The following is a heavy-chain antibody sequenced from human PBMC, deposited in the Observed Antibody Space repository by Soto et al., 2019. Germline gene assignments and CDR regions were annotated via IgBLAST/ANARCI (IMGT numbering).Heavy chain of an antibody. CDR2: INPNSGGT. CDR3: ASYEFGELRLGGMDV. V-gene: IGHV1-2*02. D-gene: IGHD3-10*01. J-gene: IGHJ6*02. Sequence: QVQLVQSGAEVKKPGASVKVSCKASGYTFTGYYMHWVRQAPGQGLEWMGWINPNSGGTNYAQKFQGRVTMTRDTSISPAYMELSRLRSDETAVYYCASYEFGELRLGGMDVWGQGTTVTVSS. CDR1: GYTFTGYY.